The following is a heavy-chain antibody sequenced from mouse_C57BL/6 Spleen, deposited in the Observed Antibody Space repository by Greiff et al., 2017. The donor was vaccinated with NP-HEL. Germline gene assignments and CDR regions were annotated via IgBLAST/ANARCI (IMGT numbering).Heavy chain of an antibody. Sequence: QVQLQQPGAELVKPGASVKMSCKASGYTFTSYWITWVKQRPGQGLEWIGDIYPGSGSTNYNEKFKSKATLTVDTSSSTAYMQLSSLTSEDSAVYYCARRPDYYGSSPYFDYWGQGTTLTVSS. V-gene: IGHV1-55*01. J-gene: IGHJ2*01. CDR2: IYPGSGST. CDR1: GYTFTSYW. CDR3: ARRPDYYGSSPYFDY. D-gene: IGHD1-1*01.